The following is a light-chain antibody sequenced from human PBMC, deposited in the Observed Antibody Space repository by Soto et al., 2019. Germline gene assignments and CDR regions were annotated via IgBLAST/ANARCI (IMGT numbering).Light chain of an antibody. CDR1: QSINNW. CDR2: KAS. J-gene: IGKJ4*01. V-gene: IGKV1-5*03. CDR3: QHYDSYPFT. Sequence: DIQMTQSPSTLSASEGDRVTITCRASQSINNWLAWYQQKPGKAPKLLISKASNLKSGVPSRFSGTGSGTEFTLTISSLQPDDFASYYCQHYDSYPFTFGGGPKVEI.